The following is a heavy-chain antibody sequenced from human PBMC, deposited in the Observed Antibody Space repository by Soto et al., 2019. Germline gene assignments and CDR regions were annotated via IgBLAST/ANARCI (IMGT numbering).Heavy chain of an antibody. CDR1: GYTFTSYG. V-gene: IGHV1-18*01. Sequence: QVHLVQSGAEVKKPGASVKVSCKASGYTFTSYGITWVRQAPGQGLEWMGWISAHNGNTDYAQKLQGRVILTRDTSTSTAYMELRSLRSGDTAVYYCARGRYGDYWGQGALVTVSS. J-gene: IGHJ4*02. CDR3: ARGRYGDY. CDR2: ISAHNGNT. D-gene: IGHD1-1*01.